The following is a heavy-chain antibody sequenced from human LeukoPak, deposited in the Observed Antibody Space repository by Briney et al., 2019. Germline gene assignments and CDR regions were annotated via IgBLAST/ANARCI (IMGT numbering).Heavy chain of an antibody. Sequence: GGSLRLSCAASGFTFSSYSMNWVRQAPGKGLEWVSSISSSSSYIYYADSVKGRFTISRDNAKNSLYLQMNSLRAEDMAVYYCAKGASDIVVVTSIYYFDYWGQGTLVTVSS. CDR3: AKGASDIVVVTSIYYFDY. D-gene: IGHD2-2*01. CDR1: GFTFSSYS. J-gene: IGHJ4*02. V-gene: IGHV3-21*01. CDR2: ISSSSSYI.